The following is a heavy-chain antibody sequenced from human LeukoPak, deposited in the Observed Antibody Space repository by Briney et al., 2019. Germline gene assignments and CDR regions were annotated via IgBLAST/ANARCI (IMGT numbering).Heavy chain of an antibody. V-gene: IGHV3-48*04. CDR1: GFSFSSYS. CDR2: ILGSSSTI. J-gene: IGHJ4*02. D-gene: IGHD6-25*01. CDR3: AGGGPAAALSDFDY. Sequence: GGSLRLSCAASGFSFSSYSMNWVRQAPGKGLEWVSYILGSSSTIFYADSVKGRFTISRDNAKNTLYLQMNSLRVEDTAVYYCAGGGPAAALSDFDYWGQGTLVTVSS.